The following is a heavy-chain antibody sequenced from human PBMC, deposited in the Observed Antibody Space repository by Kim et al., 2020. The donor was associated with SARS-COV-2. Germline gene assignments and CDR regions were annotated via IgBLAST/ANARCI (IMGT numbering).Heavy chain of an antibody. D-gene: IGHD6-19*01. V-gene: IGHV3-15*01. CDR3: TAGYSSGWRPAYYYGMDV. Sequence: GRFTISRDDSKNTLYLQMNSLKTEDTAVYYCTAGYSSGWRPAYYYGMDVWGQGTTVTVSS. J-gene: IGHJ6*02.